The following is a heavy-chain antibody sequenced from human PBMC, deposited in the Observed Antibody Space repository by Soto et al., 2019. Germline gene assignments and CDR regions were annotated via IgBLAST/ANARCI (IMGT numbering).Heavy chain of an antibody. CDR2: ISGSGGST. V-gene: IGHV3-23*01. CDR1: GFTFSSYA. D-gene: IGHD3-10*01. J-gene: IGHJ5*02. Sequence: EVQLLESGGGLVQPGGSLRLSCAASGFTFSSYAMSWVRQAPGKGLEWVSAISGSGGSTYYADSVKGRFTISRDNSKNTLYLKMNSLRAEDTAVYYCAKVKGMMVRGFVGRNWFDPWGQGTLVTVSS. CDR3: AKVKGMMVRGFVGRNWFDP.